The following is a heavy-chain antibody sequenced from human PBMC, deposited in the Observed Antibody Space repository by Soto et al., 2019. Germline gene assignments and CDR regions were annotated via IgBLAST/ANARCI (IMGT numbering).Heavy chain of an antibody. D-gene: IGHD4-17*01. J-gene: IGHJ5*02. CDR3: ASENYGDYVTAWFDP. CDR1: GGSISSGGYY. V-gene: IGHV4-31*03. CDR2: IYYSGST. Sequence: PSETLSLTCTVSGGSISSGGYYWSWIRQHPGKGPEWIGYIYYSGSTYYNPSLKSRVTISVDTSKNQFSLKLSSVTAADTAVYYCASENYGDYVTAWFDPWGQGTLVTVSS.